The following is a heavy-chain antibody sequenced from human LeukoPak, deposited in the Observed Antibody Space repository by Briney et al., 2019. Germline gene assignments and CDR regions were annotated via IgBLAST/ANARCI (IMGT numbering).Heavy chain of an antibody. CDR1: GFSLSTSGVA. D-gene: IGHD6-13*01. CDR3: ARGRVVERYSGSRGFDY. V-gene: IGHV2-5*02. J-gene: IGHJ4*02. CDR2: IYWDDDK. Sequence: SGPTLVNPTQTLTLTCTFSGFSLSTSGVAVGWIRQPPGKALEWLALIYWDDDKRYSPSLKSRLTITKDTSKNQVALTMANMDPVDTGTYYCARGRVVERYSGSRGFDYWGQGTLVTVSS.